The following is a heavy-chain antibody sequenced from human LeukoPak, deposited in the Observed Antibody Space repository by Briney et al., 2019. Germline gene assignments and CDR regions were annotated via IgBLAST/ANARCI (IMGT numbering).Heavy chain of an antibody. CDR3: AKVARFLEWFTDY. Sequence: GGSLRLSCAASGFTVSSNYMSWVRQAPGKGLEWVSAISGSGGSTYYADSVKGRFTISRDNSKNTLYLQMNSLRAEDTAVYYCAKVARFLEWFTDYWGQGTLVTVSS. J-gene: IGHJ4*02. CDR2: ISGSGGST. V-gene: IGHV3-23*01. CDR1: GFTVSSNY. D-gene: IGHD3-3*01.